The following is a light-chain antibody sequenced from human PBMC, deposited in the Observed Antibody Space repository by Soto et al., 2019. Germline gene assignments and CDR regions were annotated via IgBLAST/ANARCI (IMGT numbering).Light chain of an antibody. CDR1: QSVRTN. J-gene: IGKJ4*01. V-gene: IGKV3-15*01. CDR3: QQYHKWPLT. Sequence: EIVMTQSPATLSESPGERATLSCRASQSVRTNLAWYQQKPGQAPRLLIHGASIRATGISAKFSGSGSGTEITLTISSLQSEDFAVYYCQQYHKWPLTFGGGTKVEI. CDR2: GAS.